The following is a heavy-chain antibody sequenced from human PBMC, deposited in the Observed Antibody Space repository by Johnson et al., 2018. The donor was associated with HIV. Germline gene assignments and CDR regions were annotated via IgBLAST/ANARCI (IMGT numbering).Heavy chain of an antibody. Sequence: VQVVESGGGVVQPGRSLRLSCAASGFTFSSYAMHWVRQAPGKGLEWVAVISYDGSNKYYADSVKGRFTISRDNSKNTLYLQMNSLRAEDTAVYYCARESPLRDAFDILGQGTMVTVSS. CDR3: ARESPLRDAFDI. CDR2: ISYDGSNK. J-gene: IGHJ3*02. CDR1: GFTFSSYA. V-gene: IGHV3-30-3*01.